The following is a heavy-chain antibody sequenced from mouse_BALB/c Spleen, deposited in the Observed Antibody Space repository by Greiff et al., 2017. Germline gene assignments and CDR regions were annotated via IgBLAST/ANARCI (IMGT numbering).Heavy chain of an antibody. D-gene: IGHD1-1*01. CDR1: GFTFNTNA. CDR3: VREQNYYGSLLSYAMDY. J-gene: IGHJ4*01. V-gene: IGHV10S3*01. CDR2: IRSKSNNYAT. Sequence: EAGGGLVQPKGSLKLSCAAFGFTFNTNAMNWVRQAPGKGLEWVARIRSKSNNYATYYADSVKDRFTISRDDSQNMLYLQMNNLKTEDTAMYYCVREQNYYGSLLSYAMDYWGRETSVTVSS.